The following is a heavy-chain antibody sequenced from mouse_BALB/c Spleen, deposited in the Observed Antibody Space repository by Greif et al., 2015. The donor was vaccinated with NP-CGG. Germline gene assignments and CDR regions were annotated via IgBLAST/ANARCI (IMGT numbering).Heavy chain of an antibody. CDR1: GYTFTSYW. Sequence: LQQPGSELVRPGASVKLSCKASGYTFTSYWMHWVKQRPGQGLEWIGDIYPGSGSTNYDEKFKSKATLTVDTSSSTAYMQLSSLTPEDSAVYYCTRSRYRYDRFAYWGQGTLVTVSA. J-gene: IGHJ3*01. V-gene: IGHV1S22*01. CDR3: TRSRYRYDRFAY. D-gene: IGHD2-14*01. CDR2: IYPGSGST.